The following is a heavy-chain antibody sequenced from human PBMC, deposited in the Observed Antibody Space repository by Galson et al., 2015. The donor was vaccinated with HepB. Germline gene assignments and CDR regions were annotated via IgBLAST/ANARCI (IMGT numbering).Heavy chain of an antibody. CDR3: AKDQGDYGTNSAVDY. J-gene: IGHJ4*02. Sequence: SLRLSCAASGFTFSSYGMHWVRQAPGKGLEWVAFIQYDGGNKYYGDSVKGRFTISRDNSKKTLFLEMNSLRAEDTAVYYCAKDQGDYGTNSAVDYWGQGTLVTVSS. CDR2: IQYDGGNK. CDR1: GFTFSSYG. V-gene: IGHV3-30*02. D-gene: IGHD4-23*01.